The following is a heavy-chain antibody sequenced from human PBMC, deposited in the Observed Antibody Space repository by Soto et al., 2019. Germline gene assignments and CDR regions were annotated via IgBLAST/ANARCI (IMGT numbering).Heavy chain of an antibody. CDR1: GYTLTELS. J-gene: IGHJ6*02. Sequence: GPSVKVSCKVSGYTLTELSMHWVRQAPGKGLEWMGGFDPEDGETIYAQKFQGRVTMTEDTSTDTAYMELSSLRSEDTAVYYCATDGPAGIVGATVYGMDVWGQGTTVTVSS. CDR3: ATDGPAGIVGATVYGMDV. V-gene: IGHV1-24*01. D-gene: IGHD1-26*01. CDR2: FDPEDGET.